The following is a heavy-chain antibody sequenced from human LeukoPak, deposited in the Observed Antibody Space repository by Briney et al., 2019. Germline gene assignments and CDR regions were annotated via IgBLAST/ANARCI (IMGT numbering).Heavy chain of an antibody. CDR1: GFTLSSYA. J-gene: IGHJ4*02. Sequence: GGSLRLSCAASGFTLSSYAMHWVRQAPGKGLEYVSAISSNGGSTYYANSVKGRFTISRDNSKNTLYLQMGSLRAEDMAVYYCARSIAAAPIDYWGQGTLVTVSS. V-gene: IGHV3-64*01. CDR3: ARSIAAAPIDY. CDR2: ISSNGGST. D-gene: IGHD6-25*01.